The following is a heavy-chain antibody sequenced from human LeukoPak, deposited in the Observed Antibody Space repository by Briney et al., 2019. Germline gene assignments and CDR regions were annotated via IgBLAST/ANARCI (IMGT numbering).Heavy chain of an antibody. Sequence: GRSLRLSCAVSRFTFSNYFMSWVRQAPGKGLEWVSEISGSGGSTHYTDSVKGRFTISRDNSKNTLYLQMSSLRAEDTAVYYCARDLWDHWGQGTLVTVSS. CDR2: ISGSGGST. CDR1: RFTFSNYF. CDR3: ARDLWDH. V-gene: IGHV3-23*01. J-gene: IGHJ4*02.